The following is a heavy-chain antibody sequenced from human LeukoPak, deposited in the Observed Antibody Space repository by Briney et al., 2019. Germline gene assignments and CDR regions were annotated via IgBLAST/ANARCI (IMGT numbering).Heavy chain of an antibody. CDR3: ARVERPQQLVPYYHYYMDV. Sequence: SGGSLRLSFAASGFTFSSYWMSWVRQAPGKGLEWVANIKQDGSEKYYVDSVKGRFTISRDNAKNSLYLQMNSLRAEDTAVYYCARVERPQQLVPYYHYYMDVWGKGTTVTVSS. CDR2: IKQDGSEK. J-gene: IGHJ6*03. V-gene: IGHV3-7*01. D-gene: IGHD6-13*01. CDR1: GFTFSSYW.